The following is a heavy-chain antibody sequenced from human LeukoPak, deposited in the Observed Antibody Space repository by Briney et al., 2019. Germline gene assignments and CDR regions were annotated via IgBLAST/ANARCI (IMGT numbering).Heavy chain of an antibody. Sequence: SQTLSLTCAVSGGSISSGGYSWSWIRQPPGKGLEWIGYIYYSGSTNYNPSLKSRVTISVDTSKNQFSLKLSSVTAADTAVYYCARDQIEHYYGMDVWGQGTTVTVSS. J-gene: IGHJ6*02. CDR2: IYYSGST. CDR1: GGSISSGGYS. V-gene: IGHV4-61*08. CDR3: ARDQIEHYYGMDV. D-gene: IGHD2-21*01.